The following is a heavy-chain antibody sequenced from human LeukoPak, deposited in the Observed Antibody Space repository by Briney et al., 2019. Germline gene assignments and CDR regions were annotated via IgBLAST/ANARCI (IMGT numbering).Heavy chain of an antibody. CDR1: GGTFISYG. J-gene: IGHJ4*02. D-gene: IGHD4-17*01. Sequence: SVKVSCKASGGTFISYGFSWVRQAPGQGLEWMGGIIPVFGTTNYAQKFQGRVTITADESTTTAYMELSSLTSDDTAVYYCAREPFNDYGLYFDSWGQGTLVTVSS. V-gene: IGHV1-69*13. CDR2: IIPVFGTT. CDR3: AREPFNDYGLYFDS.